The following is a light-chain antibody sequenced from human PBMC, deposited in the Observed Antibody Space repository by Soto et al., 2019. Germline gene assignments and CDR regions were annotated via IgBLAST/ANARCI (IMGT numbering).Light chain of an antibody. CDR3: QQYNKWPLFT. V-gene: IGKV3-15*01. CDR2: GAS. J-gene: IGKJ3*01. CDR1: QSVGNN. Sequence: EILMTQSPATLSVSPGERATLSCRASQSVGNNLAWYQQRPAQAPRLLIYGASTRATGIPARFSGSGSGTVFTLTINSLQSEDFALYYCQQYNKWPLFTFGPGTRVDI.